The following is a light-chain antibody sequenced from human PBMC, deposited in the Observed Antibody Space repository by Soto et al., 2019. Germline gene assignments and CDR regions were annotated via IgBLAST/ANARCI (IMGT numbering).Light chain of an antibody. CDR2: DGS. Sequence: DIHMTQSPSSLSASVGDRVTITCQTSQDISNYLNWYQQKPGKAPKLLTYDGSNLETGVPSRFSGSGSGTDFKFTISSLQPEDIATYYGQQYDNLPITFGGGTKVEIK. CDR1: QDISNY. J-gene: IGKJ4*01. V-gene: IGKV1-33*01. CDR3: QQYDNLPIT.